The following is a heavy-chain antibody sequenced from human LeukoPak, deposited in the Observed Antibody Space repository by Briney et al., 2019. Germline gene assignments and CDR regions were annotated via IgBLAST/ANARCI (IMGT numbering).Heavy chain of an antibody. V-gene: IGHV3-20*04. CDR1: GFTFDDYG. CDR2: INWNGGST. Sequence: GGSLRLSCAASGFTFDDYGMSWVRQAPGKGLEWVSGINWNGGSTGYADSVKGRFTISRDNAKNSLYLQMNSLRAEDTALYYCARDWSYYDFSSGYYSYYYMDVWGKGTTVTVSS. CDR3: ARDWSYYDFSSGYYSYYYMDV. D-gene: IGHD3-3*01. J-gene: IGHJ6*03.